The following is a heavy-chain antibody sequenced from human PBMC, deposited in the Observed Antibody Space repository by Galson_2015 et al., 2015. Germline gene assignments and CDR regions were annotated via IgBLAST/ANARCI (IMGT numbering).Heavy chain of an antibody. CDR1: GFTFSNAW. V-gene: IGHV3-21*01. Sequence: LRLSCAASGFTFSNAWMSWVRQAPGKGLEWVSSISSSSSYIYYADSVKGRFTISRDNAKNSLYLQMNSLRAEDTAVYYCARDAVMYSSSLPIDYWGQGTLVTVSS. J-gene: IGHJ4*02. D-gene: IGHD6-6*01. CDR3: ARDAVMYSSSLPIDY. CDR2: ISSSSSYI.